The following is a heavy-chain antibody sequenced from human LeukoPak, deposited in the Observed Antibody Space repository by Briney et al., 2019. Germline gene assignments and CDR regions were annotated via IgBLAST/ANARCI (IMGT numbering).Heavy chain of an antibody. J-gene: IGHJ6*02. V-gene: IGHV1-18*01. CDR2: ISAYNGNT. Sequence: GASVKVSCKASGYTFTSYGISWVRQAPGQGLEWMGWISAYNGNTNYAQKLQGRVTMTTDTSTSTAYMELRSLRSDDTAVYYCARENSSGPPVIGSYYYYYGMDVWGQGTTVTVSS. CDR3: ARENSSGPPVIGSYYYYYGMDV. CDR1: GYTFTSYG. D-gene: IGHD6-19*01.